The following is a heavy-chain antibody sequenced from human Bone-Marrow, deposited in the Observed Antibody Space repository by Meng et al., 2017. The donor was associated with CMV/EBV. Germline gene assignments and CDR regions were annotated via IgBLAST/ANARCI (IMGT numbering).Heavy chain of an antibody. CDR2: MNPNSGNT. Sequence: SGYTFTSYDISGVRQATGQGLEWMGWMNPNSGNTGYAQKFQGRVTITRNTSISTAYMELSSLRSEDAAVYYCARSRSRIAARRELDYWGQGTLVTVSS. V-gene: IGHV1-8*03. CDR1: GYTFTSYD. CDR3: ARSRSRIAARRELDY. J-gene: IGHJ4*02. D-gene: IGHD6-6*01.